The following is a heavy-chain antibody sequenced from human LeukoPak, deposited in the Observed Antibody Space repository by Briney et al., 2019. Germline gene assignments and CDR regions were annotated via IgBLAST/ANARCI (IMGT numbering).Heavy chain of an antibody. D-gene: IGHD3-22*01. Sequence: SGPTLVNPTEPLTLTCTVSGFSLSNAIMGVSWVRQPPGKALERLTPHFSNDAKSYITSLKTRLNLSQNYSKSQLVLTMTNMDPVDTATYCCAGIGYYDSSGYYWDDAFDIWGQGTMVTVSS. CDR2: HFSNDAK. J-gene: IGHJ3*02. V-gene: IGHV2-26*01. CDR3: AGIGYYDSSGYYWDDAFDI. CDR1: GFSLSNAIMG.